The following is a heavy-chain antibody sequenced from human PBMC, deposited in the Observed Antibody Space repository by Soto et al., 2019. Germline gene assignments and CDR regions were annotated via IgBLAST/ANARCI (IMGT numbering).Heavy chain of an antibody. CDR3: ASRGYSYGTFDY. V-gene: IGHV1-69*06. J-gene: IGHJ4*02. Sequence: ASVKVSCKASGGTFSSYAISWVRQAPGQGLEWMGGIIPIFGTANYAQKFQGRVTITADKSTSTAYMELSSLRSEDTAVYYCASRGYSYGTFDYWGQGTLVTVSS. D-gene: IGHD5-18*01. CDR1: GGTFSSYA. CDR2: IIPIFGTA.